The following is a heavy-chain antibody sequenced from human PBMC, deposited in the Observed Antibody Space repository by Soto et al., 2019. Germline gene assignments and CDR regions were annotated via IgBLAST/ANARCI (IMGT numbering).Heavy chain of an antibody. V-gene: IGHV5-51*01. D-gene: IGHD6-13*01. CDR2: IYPGDSDT. Sequence: GESLKISCKGSGYSFTSYWIGWVRQMPGKGLEWMGIIYPGDSDTRYSPSFQGQVTISADKSISTAYLQWSSLKASDTAMYYCARGGSSWKHYYYMDVWGKGTTVTVSS. CDR1: GYSFTSYW. CDR3: ARGGSSWKHYYYMDV. J-gene: IGHJ6*03.